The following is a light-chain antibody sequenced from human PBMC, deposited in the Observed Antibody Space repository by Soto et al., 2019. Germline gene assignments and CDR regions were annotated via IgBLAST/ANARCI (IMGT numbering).Light chain of an antibody. CDR1: HSLVYSDGNAY. J-gene: IGKJ2*01. CDR2: KVS. CDR3: MQGTHWPPYT. Sequence: DVVMTRSPLSLPVTLGQPASISCRSSHSLVYSDGNAYLHWFQQRPGQSPRRLIYKVSYRDSGVPDRFSGSGSGTDFTLKISRVEAEDVGIYYCMQGTHWPPYTFGQGTKLEIK. V-gene: IGKV2-30*01.